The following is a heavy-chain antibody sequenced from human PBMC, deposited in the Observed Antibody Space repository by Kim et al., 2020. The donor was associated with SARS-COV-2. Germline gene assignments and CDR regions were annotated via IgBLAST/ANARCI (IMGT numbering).Heavy chain of an antibody. J-gene: IGHJ4*02. D-gene: IGHD3-22*01. V-gene: IGHV3-9*01. CDR3: AKGSYYYDYQLDYFDY. CDR1: GFTFGDYA. CDR2: ISWNSGSI. Sequence: GGSLRLSCAASGFTFGDYAMHWVRQAPGKGLEWVSGISWNSGSIGYADSVKGRFTISRDNAKNSLYLQMNSLRAEDTALYYCAKGSYYYDYQLDYFDYWGQGTLVTVSS.